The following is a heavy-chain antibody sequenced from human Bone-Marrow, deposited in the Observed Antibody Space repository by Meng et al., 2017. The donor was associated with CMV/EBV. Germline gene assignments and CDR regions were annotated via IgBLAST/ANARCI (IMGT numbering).Heavy chain of an antibody. J-gene: IGHJ6*02. CDR3: ARRPNYYDSSGYYFPTSYYYYGMDV. D-gene: IGHD3-22*01. CDR2: ISYNSAGI. CDR1: GFPFDDFA. Sequence: SLKISCAVSGFPFDDFAMHWVRQAPGKGLEWVSGISYNSAGIDYADSVKGRFTISRDNAKNSLYLQMNSLRAEDTAVYYCARRPNYYDSSGYYFPTSYYYYGMDVWGQGTTVTVSS. V-gene: IGHV3-9*01.